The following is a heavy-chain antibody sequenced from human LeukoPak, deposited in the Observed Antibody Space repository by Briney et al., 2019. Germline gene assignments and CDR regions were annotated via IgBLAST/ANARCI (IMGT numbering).Heavy chain of an antibody. CDR2: IRYDGSNK. D-gene: IGHD3-10*02. V-gene: IGHV3-30*02. CDR3: AKEHYVFGGKSL. Sequence: PGGSLILSCAASGFTFSSYGMHWVRQAPGKGLEWVAFIRYDGSNKYYADSVKGRFTISRDNSKNTLYLQMNSLRAEDTAVYYCAKEHYVFGGKSLWGQGTLVTVSS. J-gene: IGHJ4*02. CDR1: GFTFSSYG.